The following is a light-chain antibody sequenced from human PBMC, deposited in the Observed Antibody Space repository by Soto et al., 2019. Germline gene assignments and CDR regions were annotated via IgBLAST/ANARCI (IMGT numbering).Light chain of an antibody. CDR3: QQSYSSPPT. CDR2: AAS. J-gene: IGKJ1*01. V-gene: IGKV1-39*01. Sequence: DIQMTQSPSSLSASVGDRFTISCRASQSISNHLNWYQQKPGKAPKLLIFAASSLQSGVPSRFSGSRSGPDFTLTISSLQPEDFATYYCQQSYSSPPTFGQGTKVHIK. CDR1: QSISNH.